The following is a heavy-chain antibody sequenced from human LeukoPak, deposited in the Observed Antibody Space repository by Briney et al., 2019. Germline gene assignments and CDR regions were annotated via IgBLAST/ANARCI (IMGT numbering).Heavy chain of an antibody. J-gene: IGHJ4*02. Sequence: GGSLRLSCAASGFTSSSYSMNWVRQAPGKGLEWVSSISSSSSYIYYADSVKGRFTISRDNAKNSLYLQMNSLRAEDTAVYYCASSFASEPLNPFDHWGQGTLVTVSS. V-gene: IGHV3-21*01. CDR3: ASSFASEPLNPFDH. CDR2: ISSSSSYI. CDR1: GFTSSSYS.